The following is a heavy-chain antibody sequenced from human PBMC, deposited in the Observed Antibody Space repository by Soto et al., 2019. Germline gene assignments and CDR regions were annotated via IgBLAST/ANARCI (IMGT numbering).Heavy chain of an antibody. CDR2: ISYDGSNK. J-gene: IGHJ5*02. CDR1: GFTFSSYA. V-gene: IGHV3-30-3*01. CDR3: ARERLAVADWFDP. Sequence: QVQLVESGGGVVQPGRSLRLSCAASGFTFSSYAMHWVRQAPGKGLEWVAVISYDGSNKYYADSVKGRFTISRDNSKNTLYLQMNSLRAEDTAVYYCARERLAVADWFDPWGQGTLVTVSS. D-gene: IGHD6-19*01.